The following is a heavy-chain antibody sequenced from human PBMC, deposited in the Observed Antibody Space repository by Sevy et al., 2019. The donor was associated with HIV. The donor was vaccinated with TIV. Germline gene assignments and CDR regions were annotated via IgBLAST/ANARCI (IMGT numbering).Heavy chain of an antibody. J-gene: IGHJ6*02. Sequence: GGSLRLSCAASGFTFSSYVMHWVRQAPGKGLEWVAVISYDGSNKYYADSVKGRFTISRDNSKNTLYLKMNSLIAEDTAVYYCARDGRRTTVTPGWYYGMDVWGQGTTVTVSS. D-gene: IGHD4-4*01. V-gene: IGHV3-30*04. CDR2: ISYDGSNK. CDR1: GFTFSSYV. CDR3: ARDGRRTTVTPGWYYGMDV.